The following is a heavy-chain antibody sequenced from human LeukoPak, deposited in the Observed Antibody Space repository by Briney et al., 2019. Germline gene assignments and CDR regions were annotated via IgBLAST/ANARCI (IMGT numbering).Heavy chain of an antibody. D-gene: IGHD5-18*01. CDR1: GGSLNNFH. CDR2: VFYSGST. Sequence: SETLSLTCNVTGGSLNNFHWSWIRQPPGKGLEWLGYVFYSGSTYYNPSLKSRATISIDTSKNQLSLRLTSVTVEDTAVYYCARGGYSYGFQTEDYWGQGTLVTVSS. CDR3: ARGGYSYGFQTEDY. V-gene: IGHV4-59*01. J-gene: IGHJ4*02.